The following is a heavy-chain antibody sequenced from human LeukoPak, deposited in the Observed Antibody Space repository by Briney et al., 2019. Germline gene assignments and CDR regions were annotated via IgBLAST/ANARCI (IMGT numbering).Heavy chain of an antibody. CDR3: ARRQLVRRYNWFDP. CDR1: GGSISSYY. V-gene: IGHV4-59*12. J-gene: IGHJ5*02. Sequence: SETLSLTCTVSGGSISSYYWSWIRQPPGKGLEWIGYIYYSGSTNYNPSLKSRVTISVDTSKNQFSLKLSSVTAADTAVYYCARRQLVRRYNWFDPWGQGTLVTVSS. D-gene: IGHD6-13*01. CDR2: IYYSGST.